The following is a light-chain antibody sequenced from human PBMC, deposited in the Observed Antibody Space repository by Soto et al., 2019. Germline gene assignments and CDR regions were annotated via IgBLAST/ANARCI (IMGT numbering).Light chain of an antibody. CDR1: SSDVGDYKY. V-gene: IGLV2-14*01. J-gene: IGLJ2*01. Sequence: QSALTQPASVSGSPGQSITISCTGTSSDVGDYKYVSWYQQHPGKAPKLMIYDVSDRPSGVSNRFSGSKSDNTASLTISGLQAEDEADYYCSSYTTSSTLVVFGGGTKVTVL. CDR3: SSYTTSSTLVV. CDR2: DVS.